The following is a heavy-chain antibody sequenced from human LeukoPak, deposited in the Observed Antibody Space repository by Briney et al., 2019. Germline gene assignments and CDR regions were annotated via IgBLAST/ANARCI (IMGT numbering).Heavy chain of an antibody. D-gene: IGHD6-13*01. CDR2: ISGSGGST. CDR1: GFTFSSYA. CDR3: AKDRTLSSGWYTPYPNYFDY. Sequence: GGSLRLSCAASGFTFSSYAMSWVRQAPGKGLEWVSAISGSGGSTYYADSVKGRFTISRDNSKNTLYLQMNSLRAEDTAVYYCAKDRTLSSGWYTPYPNYFDYWGQGTLVTVSS. J-gene: IGHJ4*02. V-gene: IGHV3-23*01.